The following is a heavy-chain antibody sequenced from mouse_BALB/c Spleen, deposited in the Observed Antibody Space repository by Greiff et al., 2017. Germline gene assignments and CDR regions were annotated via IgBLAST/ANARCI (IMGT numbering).Heavy chain of an antibody. J-gene: IGHJ1*01. Sequence: EVKLMESGGGLVKPGGSLKLSCAASGFTFSSYAMSWVRQTPEKRLEWVASISSGGSTYYPDSVKGRFTISRDNARNILYLQMSSLRSEDTAMYYCARGDYGNSPYWYFDVWGAGTTVTVSS. CDR3: ARGDYGNSPYWYFDV. CDR2: ISSGGST. V-gene: IGHV5-6-5*01. D-gene: IGHD2-1*01. CDR1: GFTFSSYA.